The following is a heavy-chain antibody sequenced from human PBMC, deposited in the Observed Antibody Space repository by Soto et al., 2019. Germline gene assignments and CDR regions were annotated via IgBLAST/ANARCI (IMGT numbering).Heavy chain of an antibody. CDR2: INHSGST. CDR3: ARDKITGLFDY. D-gene: IGHD2-8*02. CDR1: GGSFSGYY. V-gene: IGHV4-34*01. Sequence: SETLSLTCAVYGGSFSGYYWSWIRQPPGKGLEWIGEINHSGSTNYNPSLKSRVTISVDTSKNQFSLNLSSVTAADTAVYYCARDKITGLFDYWGQGTLVTVSS. J-gene: IGHJ4*02.